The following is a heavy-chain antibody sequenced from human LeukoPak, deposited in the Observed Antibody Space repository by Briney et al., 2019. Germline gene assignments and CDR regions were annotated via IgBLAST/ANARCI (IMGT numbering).Heavy chain of an antibody. Sequence: GGSLRLSCAASGFTFSNYWMTWVRQAPGKGLEWVANIKQDGSEKYYVDSVKGRFTISRDNAKNSLYVQMNSLRAEDTAVYYCARGPWLVTYYYYMDVWGKGTTVTVPS. CDR1: GFTFSNYW. CDR3: ARGPWLVTYYYYMDV. CDR2: IKQDGSEK. D-gene: IGHD6-19*01. V-gene: IGHV3-7*01. J-gene: IGHJ6*03.